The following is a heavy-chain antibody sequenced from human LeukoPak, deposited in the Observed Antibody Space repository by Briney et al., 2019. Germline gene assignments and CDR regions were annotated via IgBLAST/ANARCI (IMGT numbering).Heavy chain of an antibody. D-gene: IGHD2-8*01. CDR1: GGSISSGSYY. J-gene: IGHJ5*02. CDR2: IYTSGST. Sequence: SETLSLTCTVSGGSISSGSYYWSWIRQPAGKGLEWIGRIYTSGSTNYNPSLKSRVTISVDTSKNQFSPKLSSVTAADTAVYYCARDVGYCTNGVCYFGAFDPWGQGTLVTVSS. CDR3: ARDVGYCTNGVCYFGAFDP. V-gene: IGHV4-61*02.